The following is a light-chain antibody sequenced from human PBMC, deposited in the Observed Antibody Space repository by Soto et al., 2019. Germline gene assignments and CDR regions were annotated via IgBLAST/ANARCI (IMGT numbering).Light chain of an antibody. J-gene: IGLJ1*01. CDR2: SNN. CDR1: SSNIGSNT. CDR3: AAWDDSLTAEV. V-gene: IGLV1-44*01. Sequence: QSVLTQPPSASGTPGQRVTISCSGSSSNIGSNTVNWYQQLPGTAPKLLIYSNNQRPSGVPDRFSGSKSGTSASLAISGLQSEDGADYYCAAWDDSLTAEVFGTGTKVTVL.